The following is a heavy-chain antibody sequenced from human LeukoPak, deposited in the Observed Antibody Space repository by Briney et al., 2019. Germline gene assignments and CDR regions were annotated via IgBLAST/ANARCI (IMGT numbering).Heavy chain of an antibody. V-gene: IGHV1-18*01. D-gene: IGHD4-11*01. J-gene: IGHJ1*01. CDR3: ARDKAVTTELTQYFQH. CDR1: GYTFTNYG. CDR2: ISAYNGYT. Sequence: GASVKVSCKASGYTFTNYGVSWVRQAPGQGLEGMGWISAYNGYTNYAQKFQFRVTMTTDTSTSTAYMELRSLTSDDTAVYYCARDKAVTTELTQYFQHWGQGTLVTVSS.